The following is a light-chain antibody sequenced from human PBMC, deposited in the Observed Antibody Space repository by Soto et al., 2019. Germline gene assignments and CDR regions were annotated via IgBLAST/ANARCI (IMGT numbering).Light chain of an antibody. V-gene: IGKV1-16*01. CDR2: DET. Sequence: DIQMTQSPSSLSASVGDRVTIICWASQNINCYLAWFQQKPGKAPKSLIYDETSLQSGVPSRFSGSGSGTDFSLTISSLQPEDAATYYCQQYERYNPSFGGGTKLQI. CDR3: QQYERYNPS. CDR1: QNINCY. J-gene: IGKJ4*01.